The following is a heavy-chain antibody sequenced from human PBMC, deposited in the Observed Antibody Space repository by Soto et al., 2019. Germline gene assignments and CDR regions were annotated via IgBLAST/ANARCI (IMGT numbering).Heavy chain of an antibody. Sequence: PSQTLSLTCAISGDSVSSNSAAWNWIRQSPSRGLEWLGRTYYRSKWYNDYAVSVKSRITINPDTSKNQFSLQLNSVTPEDTAVYYCARVWGCGGNTGSWFDPWGQGTLVTVSS. CDR1: GDSVSSNSAA. CDR3: ARVWGCGGNTGSWFDP. CDR2: TYYRSKWYN. J-gene: IGHJ5*02. V-gene: IGHV6-1*01. D-gene: IGHD2-15*01.